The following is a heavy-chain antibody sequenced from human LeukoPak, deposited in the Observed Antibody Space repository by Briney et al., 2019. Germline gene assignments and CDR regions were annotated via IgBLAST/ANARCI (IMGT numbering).Heavy chain of an antibody. J-gene: IGHJ4*02. D-gene: IGHD6-13*01. CDR2: IYYSGST. Sequence: PSETLSLTCTVSGGSISSGGYYWSWIRQHPGKGLEWIGYIYYSGSTDYNPSLKSRVTISVDTSKNQFSLKLSSVTAADTAVYYCARGSSSGYVDYWGQGTLVTVSS. CDR1: GGSISSGGYY. V-gene: IGHV4-31*03. CDR3: ARGSSSGYVDY.